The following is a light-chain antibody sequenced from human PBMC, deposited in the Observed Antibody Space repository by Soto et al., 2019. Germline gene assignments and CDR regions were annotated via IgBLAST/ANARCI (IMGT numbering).Light chain of an antibody. CDR2: AAS. CDR3: QKDNFSPFT. V-gene: IGKV1-27*01. CDR1: QDIRNY. Sequence: DIQLTQSPSSLSASVGDRVTLICRASQDIRNYLSWYQQKPGTAPKLLVYAASTLQSGVPSRFSGSGSGTDFTLTINSLQPEDVATYFCQKDNFSPFTFGPGTKVEI. J-gene: IGKJ3*01.